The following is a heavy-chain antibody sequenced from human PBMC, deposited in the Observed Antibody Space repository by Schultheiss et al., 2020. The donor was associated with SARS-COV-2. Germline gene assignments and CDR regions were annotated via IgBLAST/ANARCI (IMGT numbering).Heavy chain of an antibody. CDR3: ARQVYDSSGYYYPFDY. CDR2: ISSSGSTI. CDR1: GFTFSSYE. J-gene: IGHJ4*02. Sequence: GGSLRLSCAASGFTFSSYEMNWVRQAPGKGLEWVSYISSSGSTIYYADSVKGRFTISRDNAKNSLYLQMNSLRAEDTAVYYCARQVYDSSGYYYPFDYWGQGTLVTVSS. D-gene: IGHD3-22*01. V-gene: IGHV3-48*03.